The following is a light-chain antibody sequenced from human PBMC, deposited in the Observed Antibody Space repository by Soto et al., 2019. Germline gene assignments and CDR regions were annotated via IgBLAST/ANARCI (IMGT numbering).Light chain of an antibody. CDR1: ENVISNS. V-gene: IGKV3-20*01. CDR2: DAS. J-gene: IGKJ5*01. CDR3: QLYGRSRRAT. Sequence: EVVLTQSPGTLSLSPGERASFSCRTSENVISNSLGWYRQRPGQAPRLLIYDASNRATGIPPRFSGSGSGTDFTLAISRLEPEDFAVYYCQLYGRSRRATFGQGTRLEN.